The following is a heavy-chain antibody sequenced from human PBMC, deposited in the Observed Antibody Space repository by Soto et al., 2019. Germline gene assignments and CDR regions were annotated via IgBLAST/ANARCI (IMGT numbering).Heavy chain of an antibody. D-gene: IGHD1-7*01. CDR1: GYTFTSYD. Sequence: ASVKVSCKASGYTFTSYDINWVRQATGQGLEWMGWMNPNSGNTGYAQKFQGRVTMTRNTSISTAYMELSSLRSEDTAVYYCARGAYNWNSIYYYYGMDVWGQGTKGTVS. CDR2: MNPNSGNT. CDR3: ARGAYNWNSIYYYYGMDV. V-gene: IGHV1-8*01. J-gene: IGHJ6*02.